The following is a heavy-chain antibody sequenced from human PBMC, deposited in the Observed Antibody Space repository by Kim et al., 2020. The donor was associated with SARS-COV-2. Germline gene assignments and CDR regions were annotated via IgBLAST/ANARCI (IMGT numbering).Heavy chain of an antibody. CDR2: ISKGGRT. D-gene: IGHD3-10*01. CDR1: GVIVSDYA. J-gene: IGHJ6*02. Sequence: GGSLRLSCAASGVIVSDYAMWWVRQAPGKGLQYVSAISKGGRTYYEKSAKGRFTISRDGAENTLFLHMGSLRSEDTAVYYCARAYYGSGTLFGGLDVWGQGTTVTVSS. CDR3: ARAYYGSGTLFGGLDV. V-gene: IGHV3-64*01.